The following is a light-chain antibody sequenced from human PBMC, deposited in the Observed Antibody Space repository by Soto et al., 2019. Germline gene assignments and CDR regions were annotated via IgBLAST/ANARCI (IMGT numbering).Light chain of an antibody. CDR2: WAS. V-gene: IGKV4-1*01. CDR1: QSVLYNSNNKNY. J-gene: IGKJ4*01. Sequence: DIVMTQSPDSLAVSLGERATINCKSSQSVLYNSNNKNYLAWYQQEPGQPPKLLIYWASTRESGVPDRFSGSGSGTDFTLTISNLQAEDVAVYYCQQYYSIPLTFGGGTKGEIK. CDR3: QQYYSIPLT.